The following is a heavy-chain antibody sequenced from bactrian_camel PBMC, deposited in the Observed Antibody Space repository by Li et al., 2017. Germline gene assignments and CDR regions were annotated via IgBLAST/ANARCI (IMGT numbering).Heavy chain of an antibody. D-gene: IGHD6*01. Sequence: DVQLVESGGGSVQAGGSQRLSCVADAYTYVGNCMGWFRQAPGKAREGVAGIYTGSDSTYYVDSVKGRFTISRDNAKNSLYLQMTSLKTEDTARYYCTTRGSWEGYGSWGQGTQ. CDR2: IYTGSDST. V-gene: IGHV3S32*01. CDR3: TTRGSWEGYGS. CDR1: AYTYVGNC. J-gene: IGHJ6*01.